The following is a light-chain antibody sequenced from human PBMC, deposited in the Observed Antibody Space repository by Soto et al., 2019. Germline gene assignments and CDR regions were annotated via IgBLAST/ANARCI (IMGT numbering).Light chain of an antibody. CDR3: CSYAGTTHV. V-gene: IGLV2-11*01. J-gene: IGLJ1*01. CDR1: SSDIGGYNY. CDR2: DVS. Sequence: QSVLTQPPSVSGSPGQSGTISCTGTSSDIGGYNYVSWYQQLPGKAPKLMIYDVSKRPSGVPDRFSGSNSGNTASLTISGXXXXXXADYYCCSYAGTTHVFGTGTKLTVL.